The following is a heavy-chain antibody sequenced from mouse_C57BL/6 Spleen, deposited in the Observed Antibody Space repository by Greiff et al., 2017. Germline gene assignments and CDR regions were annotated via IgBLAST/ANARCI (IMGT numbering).Heavy chain of an antibody. D-gene: IGHD1-1*01. V-gene: IGHV1-22*01. CDR2: INPNNGGT. J-gene: IGHJ2*01. CDR1: GYTFTDYN. CDR3: ARAPTVVSDY. Sequence: EVQLQQSGPELVKPGASVKMSCKGSGYTFTDYNMHWVKQSHGKSLEWIGYINPNNGGTSYNQKFKGKATLTVNKSSSTAYMELRSLTSEDSAVYYCARAPTVVSDYWGQGTTLTVSS.